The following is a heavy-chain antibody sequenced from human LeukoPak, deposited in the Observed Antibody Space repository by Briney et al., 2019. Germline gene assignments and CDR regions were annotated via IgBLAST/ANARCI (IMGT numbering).Heavy chain of an antibody. J-gene: IGHJ4*02. Sequence: SVKVSCKASGGTYSSYAISWVRQAPGQGLEWMGRIIPILGIANYAQKFQGRVTITADKSTSTAYMELSSLRSEDTAVYYCARVLGNTPDYWGQGTLVTVSS. CDR2: IIPILGIA. D-gene: IGHD7-27*01. CDR1: GGTYSSYA. CDR3: ARVLGNTPDY. V-gene: IGHV1-69*04.